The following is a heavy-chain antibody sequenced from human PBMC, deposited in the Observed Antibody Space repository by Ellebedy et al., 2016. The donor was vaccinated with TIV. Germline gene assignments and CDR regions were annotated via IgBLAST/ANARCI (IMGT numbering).Heavy chain of an antibody. Sequence: SVTVSCKASGGTFSSYAISWVRQAPGQGLEWMGRIIPILGIANYAQKFQGRVTITANKSTSTAYMELSSLRSADTAVYFCARDGGSSGYFDYWGQGTLVTVSS. CDR1: GGTFSSYA. CDR3: ARDGGSSGYFDY. CDR2: IIPILGIA. J-gene: IGHJ4*02. V-gene: IGHV1-69*04. D-gene: IGHD3-22*01.